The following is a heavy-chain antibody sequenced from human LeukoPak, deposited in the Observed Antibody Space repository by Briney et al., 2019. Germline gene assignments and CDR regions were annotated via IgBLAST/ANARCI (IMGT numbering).Heavy chain of an antibody. CDR3: ARDRPGYSYGGY. Sequence: SVKVSCKASGGTFSSYAISWVRQAPGQGLEWMGRIIPILGIANYAQKFQGRVTITADKSTSTAYTELSSLRSEDTAVYYCARDRPGYSYGGYWGQGTLVTVSS. J-gene: IGHJ4*02. V-gene: IGHV1-69*04. CDR1: GGTFSSYA. D-gene: IGHD5-18*01. CDR2: IIPILGIA.